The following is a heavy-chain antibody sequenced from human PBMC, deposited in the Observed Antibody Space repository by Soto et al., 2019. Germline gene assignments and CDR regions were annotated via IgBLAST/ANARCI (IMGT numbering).Heavy chain of an antibody. Sequence: GASVKVSCKASGYTFTSYAMHWVRQAPGQRLEWMGWINAGNGNTKYSQKFQGRVTITRDTSASTAYMELSSLRSEDTAVYYCARYADILTGYYRFDYCGQGTLVTVSS. D-gene: IGHD3-9*01. J-gene: IGHJ4*02. CDR3: ARYADILTGYYRFDY. CDR1: GYTFTSYA. CDR2: INAGNGNT. V-gene: IGHV1-3*01.